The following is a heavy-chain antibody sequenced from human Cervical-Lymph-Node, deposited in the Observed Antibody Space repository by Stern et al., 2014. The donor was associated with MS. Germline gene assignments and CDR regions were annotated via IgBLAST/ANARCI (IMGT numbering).Heavy chain of an antibody. J-gene: IGHJ3*02. V-gene: IGHV3-9*01. D-gene: IGHD3-16*02. Sequence: QLVESGGGLVQPGRSLRLSCVASGFTFDDYAMHWVRQAPGKGLEWVSGISWHGGSSNSADSVTDRVTISRDNAKNSLYLQMSSLRPEDTAFYYCAKTLGRSYHDPFDMWGQGTMVIVSS. CDR1: GFTFDDYA. CDR3: AKTLGRSYHDPFDM. CDR2: ISWHGGSS.